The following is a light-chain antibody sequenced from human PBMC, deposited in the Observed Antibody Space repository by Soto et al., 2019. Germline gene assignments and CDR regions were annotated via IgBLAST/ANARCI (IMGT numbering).Light chain of an antibody. V-gene: IGKV1-39*01. CDR2: AAS. Sequence: DVQMTQSPSSLSASVGDRVTITCRVSQSIKKSLNWYQQKPGKAPKLLIFAASNLQSGVPSRFSGSGSGTDFTLTISSLEPEDIAVYYCQERGRWPRATFGGGTKVEMK. CDR1: QSIKKS. J-gene: IGKJ4*01. CDR3: QERGRWPRAT.